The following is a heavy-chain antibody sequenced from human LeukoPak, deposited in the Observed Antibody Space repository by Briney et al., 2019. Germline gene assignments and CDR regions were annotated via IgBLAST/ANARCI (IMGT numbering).Heavy chain of an antibody. Sequence: GRSLRLSCAASGFTFDDYAMHWVRQAPGKGLEWVSGISWNSGSIGYADSVKGRFTISRDNAKNSLYLQMNSLRAEDTALYYCAKVAGPCYYYYGMDVWGQGTTVTVSS. CDR1: GFTFDDYA. CDR3: AKVAGPCYYYYGMDV. V-gene: IGHV3-9*01. CDR2: ISWNSGSI. J-gene: IGHJ6*02. D-gene: IGHD6-19*01.